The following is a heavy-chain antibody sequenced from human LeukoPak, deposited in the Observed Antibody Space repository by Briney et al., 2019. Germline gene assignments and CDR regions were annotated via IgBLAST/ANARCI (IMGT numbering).Heavy chain of an antibody. CDR1: GGSISSYY. Sequence: SETLSLTCTVSGGSISSYYWSWIRQPPGKGLEWIGSIYYSGSTYYNPSLKSRVTISVDTSKNQFSLKLSSVTAADTAVYYCARESGITRDAFDIWGQGTMVTVSS. V-gene: IGHV4-39*07. CDR2: IYYSGST. CDR3: ARESGITRDAFDI. D-gene: IGHD1-1*01. J-gene: IGHJ3*02.